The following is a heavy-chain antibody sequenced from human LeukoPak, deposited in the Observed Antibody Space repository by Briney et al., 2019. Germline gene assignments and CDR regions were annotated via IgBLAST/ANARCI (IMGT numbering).Heavy chain of an antibody. CDR1: GFTVSSNY. J-gene: IGHJ4*02. CDR3: APPAAAGIVVTD. V-gene: IGHV3-66*01. CDR2: IYSGGST. D-gene: IGHD6-13*01. Sequence: GGSLRLSCAASGFTVSSNYMSWVRQAPGKGLEWVSVIYSGGSTYYADSVKGRFTISRDNSKNTLYLQMNSLRAEDTAVYYCAPPAAAGIVVTDWGQGTLVTVSS.